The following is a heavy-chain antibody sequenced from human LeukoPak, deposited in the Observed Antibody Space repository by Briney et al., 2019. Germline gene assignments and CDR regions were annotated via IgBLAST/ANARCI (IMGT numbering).Heavy chain of an antibody. CDR3: ASYEYSSSWGVKFDY. CDR2: IIPIFGTA. CDR1: GGTFSSYA. J-gene: IGHJ4*02. Sequence: SVKVSCKASGGTFSSYAISWVRQAPGQGLEWMGGIIPIFGTANYAQKFQGRVTITADKSTSTAYMELSSLRSEDTAVYYFASYEYSSSWGVKFDYWGQGTLVTVSS. V-gene: IGHV1-69*06. D-gene: IGHD6-6*01.